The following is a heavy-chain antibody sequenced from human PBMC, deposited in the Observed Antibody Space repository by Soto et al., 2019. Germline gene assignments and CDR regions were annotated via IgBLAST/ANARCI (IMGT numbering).Heavy chain of an antibody. Sequence: EVQLLESGGGLVQPGGSLRLSCEASRFTFSTYAMSWVRQAPGKGLEWVSDISGSGANTYYADSVKGRFTISRDNSKNTLYLQMNSLRAEDTAVYYCAESAMVRGGGWFDPWGQGTLVTVSS. CDR1: RFTFSTYA. V-gene: IGHV3-23*01. CDR2: ISGSGANT. D-gene: IGHD3-10*01. CDR3: AESAMVRGGGWFDP. J-gene: IGHJ5*02.